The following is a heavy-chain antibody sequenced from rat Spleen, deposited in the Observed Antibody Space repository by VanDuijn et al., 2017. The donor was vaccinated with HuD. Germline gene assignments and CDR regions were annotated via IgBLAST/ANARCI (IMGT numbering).Heavy chain of an antibody. Sequence: EVQLVESDGDLVQPGRSLKLSCVASGFTFNNYWLSWVRQTPGKGLDWVASITKDGGSLFYRDSVKGRFTVSRDNEQNTLYLQMNSLRSEDTATYYCSRGGATRFDYWGQGVMVTVSS. CDR1: GFTFNNYW. J-gene: IGHJ2*01. CDR3: SRGGATRFDY. D-gene: IGHD1-11*01. CDR2: ITKDGGSL. V-gene: IGHV5-31*01.